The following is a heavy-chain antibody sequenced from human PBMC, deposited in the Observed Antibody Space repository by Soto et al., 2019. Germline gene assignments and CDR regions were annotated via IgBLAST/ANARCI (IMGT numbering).Heavy chain of an antibody. Sequence: ESLKISCKGSGYSFTSYWISWVRQMPGEGLEWMGRIDPSDSYTNYSPSFQGHVTISADKSISTAYLQWSSLKASDTAMYYCARLKTTVTTGSIKYWYFDLWGRGTLVTVSS. CDR2: IDPSDSYT. D-gene: IGHD4-4*01. CDR1: GYSFTSYW. V-gene: IGHV5-10-1*01. CDR3: ARLKTTVTTGSIKYWYFDL. J-gene: IGHJ2*01.